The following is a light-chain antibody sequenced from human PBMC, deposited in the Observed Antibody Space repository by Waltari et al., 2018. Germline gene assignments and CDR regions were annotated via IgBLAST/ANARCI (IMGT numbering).Light chain of an antibody. CDR2: GAS. J-gene: IGKJ1*01. Sequence: ILTQSLATLSLSPGERATLSCRASQSDSSYLAWYQQKPGQAPRLLIYGASSRATGIPDRFSGSGSGTDFTLTISNLEPEDVGVYHCYQHSSGYTFGQGTKVEIK. CDR1: QSDSSY. V-gene: IGKV3-11*01. CDR3: YQHSSGYT.